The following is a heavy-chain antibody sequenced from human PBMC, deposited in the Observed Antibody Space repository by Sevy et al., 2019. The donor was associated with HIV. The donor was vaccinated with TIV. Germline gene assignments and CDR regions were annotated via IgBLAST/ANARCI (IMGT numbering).Heavy chain of an antibody. Sequence: GGSLRLSCAASDFTVRSNYMSWVRQAPGKGLEWVSVFYNGGSTYYADSVKGRLTISRDNSKNTLYLQMNSLSAEDTAVYYCASSSWIAVSGKFDSWGQGTLVTVSS. J-gene: IGHJ4*02. CDR1: DFTVRSNY. CDR3: ASSSWIAVSGKFDS. CDR2: FYNGGST. D-gene: IGHD6-19*01. V-gene: IGHV3-53*01.